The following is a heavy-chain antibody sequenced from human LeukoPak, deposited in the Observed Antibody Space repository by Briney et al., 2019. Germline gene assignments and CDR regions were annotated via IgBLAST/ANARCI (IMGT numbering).Heavy chain of an antibody. J-gene: IGHJ4*02. CDR1: LGPLSSSRYY. V-gene: IGHV4-39*01. Sequence: SETLSHTCPVPLGPLSSSRYYSGSIRQPPGNGLDWIGRIYYTGSTYSKPPLKSRVTSSVDASKNQISLKLSSVTAADTAVYFCARHKSFDYLSPIDSWGQGTLVTVSS. CDR3: ARHKSFDYLSPIDS. CDR2: IYYTGST. D-gene: IGHD3-9*01.